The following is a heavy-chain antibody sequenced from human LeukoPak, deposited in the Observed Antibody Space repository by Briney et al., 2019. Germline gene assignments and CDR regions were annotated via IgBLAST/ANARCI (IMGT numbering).Heavy chain of an antibody. V-gene: IGHV1-8*03. Sequence: GPSVKVSCKASGYTFTSYDINWVRQATGQGLEWMGWMNPNSGNTGYTQKFQGRVTITRNTSISTAYMELSSLRSEDTAVYYCARWATFGGAAADYWGQGTLVTVSS. CDR3: ARWATFGGAAADY. D-gene: IGHD3-16*01. CDR1: GYTFTSYD. J-gene: IGHJ4*02. CDR2: MNPNSGNT.